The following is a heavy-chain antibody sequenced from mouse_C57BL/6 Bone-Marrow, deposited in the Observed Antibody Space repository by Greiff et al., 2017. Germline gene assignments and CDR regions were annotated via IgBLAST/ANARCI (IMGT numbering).Heavy chain of an antibody. CDR1: GYTFTSYW. D-gene: IGHD4-1*01. CDR2: IYPGSGST. J-gene: IGHJ3*01. Sequence: VQLQQSGAELVKPGASVKLSCKASGYTFTSYWITWVKQRPGQGLEWIGDIYPGSGSTNYNEKFKSKATLTVDTSSSPAYMQLSSLTSEDSSVYYGASNCCAYWGRGTLVTVSA. CDR3: ASNCCAY. V-gene: IGHV1-55*01.